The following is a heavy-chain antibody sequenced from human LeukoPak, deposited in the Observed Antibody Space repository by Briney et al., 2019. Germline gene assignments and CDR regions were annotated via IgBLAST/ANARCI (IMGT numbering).Heavy chain of an antibody. V-gene: IGHV1-8*01. D-gene: IGHD5-12*01. Sequence: ASVKVSCKASGYTFTSYDINWVRQATGQGLEWMGWMNPNSGNTGYVQKFQGRVTMTRNTSISTAYMELSSLRSEDTAVYYCARGGLRFICSDHWGQGTLVTVSS. J-gene: IGHJ4*02. CDR2: MNPNSGNT. CDR1: GYTFTSYD. CDR3: ARGGLRFICSDH.